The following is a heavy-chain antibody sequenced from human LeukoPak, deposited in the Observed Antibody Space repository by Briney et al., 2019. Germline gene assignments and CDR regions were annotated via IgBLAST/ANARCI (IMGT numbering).Heavy chain of an antibody. Sequence: SGGSLRLSCAASGFTFGTYSMNWVRQAPGKGLEWVSYISSSSNTRYYADSVKGRFTISRDNAKNSLYLQMNSLRAEDTAVYYCARDKTFAFDIWGQGTMVTVSS. V-gene: IGHV3-48*01. D-gene: IGHD3-16*01. CDR2: ISSSSNTR. J-gene: IGHJ3*02. CDR1: GFTFGTYS. CDR3: ARDKTFAFDI.